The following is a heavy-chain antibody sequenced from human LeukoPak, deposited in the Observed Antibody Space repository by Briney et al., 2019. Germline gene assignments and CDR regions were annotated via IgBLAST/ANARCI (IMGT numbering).Heavy chain of an antibody. CDR1: GGSISSLTYY. Sequence: PSETLSLTCTVSGGSISSLTYYWGWIRRPPGKGLEWIASIYYSGTTYYSPSLKSRVTISVNRSNNQFSLRLSSVTAADTAVYFCAGYSSGWSSGGGYWGQGTLVTVSS. D-gene: IGHD6-19*01. CDR2: IYYSGTT. CDR3: AGYSSGWSSGGGY. V-gene: IGHV4-39*01. J-gene: IGHJ4*02.